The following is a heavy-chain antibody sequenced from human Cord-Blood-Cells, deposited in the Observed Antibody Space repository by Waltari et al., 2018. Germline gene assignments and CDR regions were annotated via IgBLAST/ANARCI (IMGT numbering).Heavy chain of an antibody. Sequence: QVQLQESGPGLVKPSETLSLTCTVSGGSISSYYWSWIRQPAGKGLEWIGRIYTSGSTNSDPSRKSRVTMSVDTSKNQFTLKLSSVTAADTAVYYCARDKWVGATNYFDYWGQGTLVTVSS. J-gene: IGHJ4*02. V-gene: IGHV4-4*07. CDR2: IYTSGST. CDR1: GGSISSYY. CDR3: ARDKWVGATNYFDY. D-gene: IGHD1-26*01.